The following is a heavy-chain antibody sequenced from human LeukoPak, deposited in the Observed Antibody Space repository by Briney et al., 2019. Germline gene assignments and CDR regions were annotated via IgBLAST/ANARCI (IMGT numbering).Heavy chain of an antibody. V-gene: IGHV4-39*01. J-gene: IGHJ6*03. CDR3: ARSHAVRWGSSTSPYYYYMDV. CDR1: GGSISSSAYY. D-gene: IGHD2-2*01. CDR2: IYYSGST. Sequence: PSETLSLTCSVSGGSISSSAYYWGWIRQPPGKGLEWIGNIYYSGSTYYNPSLKSRVTISLNTSKNQLSLKLSSVTAADTAVYYCARSHAVRWGSSTSPYYYYMDVWGKGTTVTISS.